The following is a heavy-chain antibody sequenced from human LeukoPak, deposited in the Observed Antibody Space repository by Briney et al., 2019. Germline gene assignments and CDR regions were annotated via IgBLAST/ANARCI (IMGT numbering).Heavy chain of an antibody. CDR2: ISSSSSYI. Sequence: GGSLRLSCAASGFTFSSYSTNWVRQAPGKGLEWVSSISSSSSYIYYADSVKGRFTISRDNAKNSLYLQMNSLRAEDTAVYYCARAYYDFWSGYYFHYWGQGTLVAVSS. J-gene: IGHJ4*02. D-gene: IGHD3-3*01. V-gene: IGHV3-21*01. CDR1: GFTFSSYS. CDR3: ARAYYDFWSGYYFHY.